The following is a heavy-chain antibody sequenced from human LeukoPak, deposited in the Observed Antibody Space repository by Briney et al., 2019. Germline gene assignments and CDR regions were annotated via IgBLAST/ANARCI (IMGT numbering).Heavy chain of an antibody. J-gene: IGHJ4*02. CDR2: IYYSGRT. D-gene: IGHD1-26*01. CDR3: ARLSIVGATHFDY. Sequence: SETLSLTCTVSGASITSYYWSWIRQPPGKGLEWIGYIYYSGRTTYKPSLKSRVTISVDTSKNQFSLKLSSVTAADTAVYYCARLSIVGATHFDYWGQGTLVTVSS. CDR1: GASITSYY. V-gene: IGHV4-59*08.